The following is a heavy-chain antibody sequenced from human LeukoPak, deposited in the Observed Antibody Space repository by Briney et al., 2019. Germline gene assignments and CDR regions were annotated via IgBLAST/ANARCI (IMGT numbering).Heavy chain of an antibody. V-gene: IGHV3-33*06. CDR3: AKDMGRDKACDY. CDR2: IWSDGSNK. J-gene: IGHJ4*02. D-gene: IGHD5-18*01. Sequence: GGSLRLSCAASGFTLSSYGMHWVRQAPGKGLEWVAVIWSDGSNKYYADSVKGRFTISRDNSKNTLYLQMNSLRVEDTAVYYCAKDMGRDKACDYWGQGTLVTVSS. CDR1: GFTLSSYG.